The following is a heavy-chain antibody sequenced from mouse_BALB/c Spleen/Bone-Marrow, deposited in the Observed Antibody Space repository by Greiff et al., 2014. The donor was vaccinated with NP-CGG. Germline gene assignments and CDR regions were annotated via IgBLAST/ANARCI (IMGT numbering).Heavy chain of an antibody. CDR3: ARRGHGFAWFAY. V-gene: IGHV1-9*01. CDR2: ILPGSGST. D-gene: IGHD1-2*01. Sequence: VQLQQSGTELMKPGASVKISCKATGYTFSSYWIEWVNQRPGHGLEWIGEILPGSGSTNYNEKFKGKATFTADTSSNTAYMQXXSLTSEDSAVYYCARRGHGFAWFAYWGQGTLVTVTA. CDR1: GYTFSSYW. J-gene: IGHJ3*01.